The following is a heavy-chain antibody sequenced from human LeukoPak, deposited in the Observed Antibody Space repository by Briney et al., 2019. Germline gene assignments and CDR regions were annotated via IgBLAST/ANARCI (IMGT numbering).Heavy chain of an antibody. V-gene: IGHV4-59*01. CDR1: GGSISSYY. CDR2: IYCSGST. D-gene: IGHD4-17*01. J-gene: IGHJ4*02. Sequence: PSETLSLTCTVSGGSISSYYWSWIRQPPGKGLEWIGYIYCSGSTNYNPSLKSRVTISVDTSKNQSSLKLSSVTAADTAVYYCASLLYGDYDFDYWGQGTLVTVSS. CDR3: ASLLYGDYDFDY.